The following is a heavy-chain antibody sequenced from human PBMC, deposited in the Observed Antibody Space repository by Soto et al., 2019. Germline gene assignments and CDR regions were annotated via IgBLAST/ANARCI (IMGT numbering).Heavy chain of an antibody. CDR2: IYYSGST. CDR1: GGSISSYY. Sequence: QVQLQESGPGLVKPSETLSLTCTVSGGSISSYYWSWIRQPPGKGREWIGYIYYSGSTNYNPSLKSRVTISVDTSKNQFSLKLSSVTAADTAVYYCARRLDYWGQGTLVTVSS. J-gene: IGHJ4*02. V-gene: IGHV4-59*08. CDR3: ARRLDY.